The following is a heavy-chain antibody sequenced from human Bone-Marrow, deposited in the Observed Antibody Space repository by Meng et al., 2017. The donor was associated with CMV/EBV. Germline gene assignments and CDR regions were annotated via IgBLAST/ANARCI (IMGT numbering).Heavy chain of an antibody. CDR3: TPHAGMDV. V-gene: IGHV3-15*01. J-gene: IGHJ6*02. Sequence: GESLKISCAVSGLTFSNAWMSWVRQAPGKGLEWVGRIKHKSAGGATDYAAPVKGRFTIFGDESENRVYLQMNSLKTEDTAVYYCTPHAGMDVWGQGTTVTVS. CDR1: GLTFSNAW. CDR2: IKHKSAGGAT.